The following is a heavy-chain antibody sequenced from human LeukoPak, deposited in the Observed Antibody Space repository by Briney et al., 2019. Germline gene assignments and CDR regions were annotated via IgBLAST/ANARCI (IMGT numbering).Heavy chain of an antibody. D-gene: IGHD6-13*01. CDR1: GYTFTGYY. CDR3: AKIVAPYSTKDYFDY. V-gene: IGHV1-2*06. J-gene: IGHJ4*02. CDR2: INPNSGGT. Sequence: ASVKVSCKASGYTFTGYYMHWVRQAPGQGLEWMGRINPNSGGTNYAQKFQGRVTMTRDTSISTAYMELSRLRSDDTAVYYCAKIVAPYSTKDYFDYWGQGTLVTVSS.